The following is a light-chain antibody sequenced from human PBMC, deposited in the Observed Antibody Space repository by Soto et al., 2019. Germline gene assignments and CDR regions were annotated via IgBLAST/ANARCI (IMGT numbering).Light chain of an antibody. J-gene: IGKJ1*01. V-gene: IGKV4-1*01. CDR1: QSVLHSSNNKNY. CDR2: WAS. CDR3: QQYYSIPRT. Sequence: DIVMTQSPDSLAVSLGERATINCKSSQSVLHSSNNKNYLAWYQQKPGQSPKLLIYWASTRESGVPDRFSGSGSGTDFTLTISSLQAEDVAVYYCQQYYSIPRTFGQGTKVEIK.